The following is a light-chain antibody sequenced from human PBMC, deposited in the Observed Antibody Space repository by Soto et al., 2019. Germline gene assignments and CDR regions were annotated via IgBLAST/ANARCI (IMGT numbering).Light chain of an antibody. Sequence: GTAGQVVTISCSGGDSNIGSNSVYWYQHLPRMAPKLLIHYNNQRPSGVPDRFSGSRSGTSASLAIVGLRSEDEAVYYCAAWDASLSACVFGNGTKVTVL. V-gene: IGLV1-47*02. CDR3: AAWDASLSACV. J-gene: IGLJ1*01. CDR1: DSNIGSNS. CDR2: YNN.